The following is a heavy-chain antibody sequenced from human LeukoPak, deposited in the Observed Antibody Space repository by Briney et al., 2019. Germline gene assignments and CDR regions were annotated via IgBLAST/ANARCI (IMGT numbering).Heavy chain of an antibody. CDR2: INVVSGDT. Sequence: ASVKVSCKASGYTFTNYPIAWLRQAPGQGLEWMGWINVVSGDTNYAQRFRGRVTMTADRSTSTAYMELRSLTSDDTAVYYCARWDRVDIAATNDDYWGQGTLVIVSS. V-gene: IGHV1-18*01. D-gene: IGHD5-12*01. CDR3: ARWDRVDIAATNDDY. CDR1: GYTFTNYP. J-gene: IGHJ4*02.